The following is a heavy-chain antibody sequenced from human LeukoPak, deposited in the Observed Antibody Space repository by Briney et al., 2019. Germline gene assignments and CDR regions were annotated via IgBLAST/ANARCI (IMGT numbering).Heavy chain of an antibody. CDR2: FDPEDGET. V-gene: IGHV1-24*01. Sequence: ASVKVSHKVSGYTLTELSMHWVRQAPGKGLEWMGGFDPEDGETIYAQKFQGRVTMTEDTSTDTAYMELSSLRSEDTAVYYCATVVRERWLQLGYFDYWGQETLVTVSS. J-gene: IGHJ4*02. D-gene: IGHD5-24*01. CDR1: GYTLTELS. CDR3: ATVVRERWLQLGYFDY.